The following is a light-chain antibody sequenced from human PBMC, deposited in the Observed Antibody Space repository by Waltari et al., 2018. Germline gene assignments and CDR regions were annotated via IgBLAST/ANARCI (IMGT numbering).Light chain of an antibody. J-gene: IGLJ1*01. CDR1: SSNVGAGYH. Sequence: QSVLTQPPSVSGAPGQRVTVSCPGSSSNVGAGYHVHWYQQLPGAAPKLLTYGDNSRPSGVPDRFSGSKSGTSASLAITGLQSDDKADYYCQCYDSSMSAYVFGTGTKVTVL. V-gene: IGLV1-40*01. CDR2: GDN. CDR3: QCYDSSMSAYV.